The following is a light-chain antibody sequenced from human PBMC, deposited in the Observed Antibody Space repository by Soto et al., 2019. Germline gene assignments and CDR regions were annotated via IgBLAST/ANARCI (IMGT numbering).Light chain of an antibody. CDR1: QSVSSSY. J-gene: IGKJ1*01. V-gene: IGKV3-20*01. CDR2: GAL. CDR3: QQYASSPWT. Sequence: EIVLTQSPGTLSLSPGERATLSCRARQSVSSSYLAWYQQKPGQAPRLLIYGALSRATGIPDRFSGSGSGTDFTLTISRLEPEDFAVYYCQQYASSPWTFGQGTKVEIK.